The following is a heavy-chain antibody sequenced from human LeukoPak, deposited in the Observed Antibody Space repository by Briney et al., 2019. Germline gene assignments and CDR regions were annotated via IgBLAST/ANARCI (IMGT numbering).Heavy chain of an antibody. Sequence: GGSLRLSCAASGFTFSDYYMSWIRQAPGKGLEWVSSISSTGNARYYADSVKGRFTISRDNAKNSLYLQMNSLRAEDTAVYYCAREEGGSGYDYGMDVWGQGTTVTVSS. CDR2: ISSTGNAR. CDR3: AREEGGSGYDYGMDV. CDR1: GFTFSDYY. J-gene: IGHJ6*02. D-gene: IGHD3-10*01. V-gene: IGHV3-11*01.